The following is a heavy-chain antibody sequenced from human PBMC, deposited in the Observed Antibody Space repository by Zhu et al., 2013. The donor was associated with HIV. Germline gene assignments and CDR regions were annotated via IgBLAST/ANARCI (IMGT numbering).Heavy chain of an antibody. CDR3: ARLVVVPAAGWIQHGNYFDY. D-gene: IGHD2-2*01. CDR2: INHSGST. Sequence: QVQXXQWGAGLLKPSETLSLTCAVYVGPSVLLLELDRQPPGKGLEWIGEINHSGSTYYNPSLKSRVTISVDTSKNQFSLKLSSVTAADTAVYYCARLVVVPAAGWIQHGNYFDYWGQGTLVTVSS. J-gene: IGHJ4*02. CDR1: VGPSVLL. V-gene: IGHV4-34*01.